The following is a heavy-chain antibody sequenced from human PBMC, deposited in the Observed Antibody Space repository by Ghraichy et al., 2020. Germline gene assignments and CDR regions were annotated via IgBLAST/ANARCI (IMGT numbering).Heavy chain of an antibody. CDR2: ISNDGNIE. CDR3: ARAEDSRWHVFDS. Sequence: GSLRLSCAASGFTFRTFVMHWVRQAPGQVLEWVAVISNDGNIENYADSVKGRFTISRDNFKNTLYVQMNSLRDEDTAVYYCARAEDSRWHVFDSWGQGTLVTVSS. V-gene: IGHV3-30-3*01. J-gene: IGHJ4*02. CDR1: GFTFRTFV. D-gene: IGHD6-13*01.